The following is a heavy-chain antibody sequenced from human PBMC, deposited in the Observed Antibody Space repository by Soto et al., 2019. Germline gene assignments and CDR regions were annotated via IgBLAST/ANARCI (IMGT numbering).Heavy chain of an antibody. D-gene: IGHD2-15*01. J-gene: IGHJ4*02. V-gene: IGHV3-64D*06. CDR1: GFTFSSYA. Sequence: GGSLRLSCSVSGFTFSSYAMHWVRQAPGKGLQCVSSISSSGVPTYYADSVKGRFTISRDNSQNTLYLQMSSLRLEDTAVYYCVKDRWIDYWGQGILVTVSS. CDR2: ISSSGVPT. CDR3: VKDRWIDY.